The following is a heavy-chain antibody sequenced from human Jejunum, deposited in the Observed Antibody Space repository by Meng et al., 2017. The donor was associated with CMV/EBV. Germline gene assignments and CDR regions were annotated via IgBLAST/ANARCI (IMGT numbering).Heavy chain of an antibody. CDR2: ISAYNGNT. Sequence: QAQLVQSGGEVKKPGASGKVSCKASCYTFTNYGITWVRQAPGQGLEWMGWISAYNGNTNYAQTLQGRLTMTTDTSTSTAYMELRSLRSDDTAVYYCARVEVGITSGDYWGQGTLVTVSS. CDR1: CYTFTNYG. J-gene: IGHJ4*02. V-gene: IGHV1-18*01. D-gene: IGHD1-26*01. CDR3: ARVEVGITSGDY.